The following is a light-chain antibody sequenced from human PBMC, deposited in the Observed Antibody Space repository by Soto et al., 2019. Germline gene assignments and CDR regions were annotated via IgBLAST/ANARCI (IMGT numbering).Light chain of an antibody. V-gene: IGKV3-15*01. J-gene: IGKJ5*01. Sequence: ETVMTQSPATLSVSPGERVTLSCRASQSVSSDLAWYQQKPGQAPSLLIYGASTKATDIPARFSGSGSGTEFTPTISSLQSEDFAVYYCQQYKNWPPLTFGQGTRLEIK. CDR2: GAS. CDR3: QQYKNWPPLT. CDR1: QSVSSD.